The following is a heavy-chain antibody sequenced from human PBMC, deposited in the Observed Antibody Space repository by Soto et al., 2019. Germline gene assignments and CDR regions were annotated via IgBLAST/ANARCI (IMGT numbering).Heavy chain of an antibody. Sequence: QVQLVQSGAEVKKPGSSVKVSCKASGGTFSRYDISWVRQAPGHGLEWLGGSIAMFDTANSAQKFQGRVTITADESTRAVYMELSSLRSEDKALYYCARGVVVVAAKGEVLHLCYLDLWGRGTLVTVA. J-gene: IGHJ2*01. CDR2: SIAMFDTA. CDR1: GGTFSRYD. V-gene: IGHV1-69*12. D-gene: IGHD2-15*01. CDR3: ARGVVVVAAKGEVLHLCYLDL.